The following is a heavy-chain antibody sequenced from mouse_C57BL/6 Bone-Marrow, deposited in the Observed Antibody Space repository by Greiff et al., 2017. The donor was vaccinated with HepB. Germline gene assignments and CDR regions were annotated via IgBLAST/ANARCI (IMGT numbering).Heavy chain of an antibody. J-gene: IGHJ1*03. V-gene: IGHV5-4*03. CDR2: ISDGGSYT. CDR1: GFTFSSYA. CDR3: ARGRGYYGSKDWYFDV. Sequence: DVMLVESGGGLVKPGGSLKLSCAASGFTFSSYAMSWVRQTPEKRLEWVATISDGGSYTYYPDNVKGRFTISRDNAKNNLYLQMSHLKSEDTAMYYCARGRGYYGSKDWYFDVWGTGTTVTVSS. D-gene: IGHD1-1*01.